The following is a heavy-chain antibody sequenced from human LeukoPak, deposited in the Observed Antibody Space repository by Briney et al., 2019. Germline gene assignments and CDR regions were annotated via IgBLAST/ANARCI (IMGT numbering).Heavy chain of an antibody. CDR3: ARDLEQWLEDDAFDI. V-gene: IGHV1-18*01. CDR2: ISAYNGNT. Sequence: ASEKVSCKASGYTFTSYGISWVRQAPGQGLEWMGWISAYNGNTNYAQKLQGRVTMTTDTSTSTAYMELRSLRYDDTAVYYCARDLEQWLEDDAFDIWGQGTMVTVSS. D-gene: IGHD6-19*01. J-gene: IGHJ3*02. CDR1: GYTFTSYG.